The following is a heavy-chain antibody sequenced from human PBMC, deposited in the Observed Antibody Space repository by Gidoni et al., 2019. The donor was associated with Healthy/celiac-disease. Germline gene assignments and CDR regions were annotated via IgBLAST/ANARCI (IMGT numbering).Heavy chain of an antibody. CDR3: ARAYGDYEGGYYYYGMDV. D-gene: IGHD4-17*01. V-gene: IGHV1-69*01. Sequence: QVQLVQSGAEVKKPGSSVKVSCKASGGTFSSDAISWVRQAPGQGLEWMGGIIPIFGTANYAQKFQGRVTITADESTSTAYMELSSLRSEDTAVYYCARAYGDYEGGYYYYGMDVWGQGTTVTVSS. J-gene: IGHJ6*02. CDR1: GGTFSSDA. CDR2: IIPIFGTA.